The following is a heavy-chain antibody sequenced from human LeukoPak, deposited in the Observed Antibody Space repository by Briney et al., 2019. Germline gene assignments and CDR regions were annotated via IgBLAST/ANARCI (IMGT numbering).Heavy chain of an antibody. D-gene: IGHD2/OR15-2a*01. Sequence: ASVKVSCKASGYTFTSYDTNWVRQATGQGLEWMGWMNPNSGNTGYAQKFQGRVTMTRNTSISTAYMELGSLRSEDTAVYYCARANIYDAFDIWGQGTMVTVSS. CDR1: GYTFTSYD. V-gene: IGHV1-8*01. J-gene: IGHJ3*02. CDR2: MNPNSGNT. CDR3: ARANIYDAFDI.